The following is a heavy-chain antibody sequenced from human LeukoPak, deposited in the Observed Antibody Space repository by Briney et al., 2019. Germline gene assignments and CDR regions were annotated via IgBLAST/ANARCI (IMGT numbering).Heavy chain of an antibody. CDR3: ARYMYGDYPFDY. CDR2: ISSSSSYI. V-gene: IGHV3-21*01. J-gene: IGHJ4*02. Sequence: GGSLRLSCAASGFTCSSCSMNWVRQAPGKGLEWVSSISSSSSYIYYADSVKGRFTISRDNAKNSLYLQMNSLRAEDTAVYYCARYMYGDYPFDYWGQGTLVTVSS. D-gene: IGHD4-17*01. CDR1: GFTCSSCS.